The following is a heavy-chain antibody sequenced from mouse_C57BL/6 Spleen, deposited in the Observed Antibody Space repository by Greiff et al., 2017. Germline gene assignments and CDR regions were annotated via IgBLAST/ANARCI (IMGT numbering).Heavy chain of an antibody. CDR2: IDPSDSYT. V-gene: IGHV1-59*01. CDR1: GYTFTSYW. D-gene: IGHD4-1*01. J-gene: IGHJ4*01. CDR3: ARKELGRDAMDY. Sequence: VQLQQPGAELVRPGTSVKLSCKASGYTFTSYWMHWVKQRPGQGLEWIGVIDPSDSYTNYNQKFKGKATLTVDTSSSTAYMQLSSLTSEDSAVYYCARKELGRDAMDYWGQGTSVTVSS.